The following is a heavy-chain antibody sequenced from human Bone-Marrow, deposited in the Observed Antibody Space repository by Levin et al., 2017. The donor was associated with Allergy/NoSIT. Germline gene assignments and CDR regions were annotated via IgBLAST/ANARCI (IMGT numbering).Heavy chain of an antibody. CDR3: ARRGYCSSTNCYWYAFGI. CDR2: IFPDDSDT. V-gene: IGHV5-51*01. Sequence: GESLKISCEASGYSFTSYWIGWVRQMPGKGLEWMGSIFPDDSDTKYSPSFQGQVTFSADKSISTAYLQWSSLKASDTAIYYCARRGYCSSTNCYWYAFGIWGQGTMVIVSS. CDR1: GYSFTSYW. D-gene: IGHD2-2*01. J-gene: IGHJ3*02.